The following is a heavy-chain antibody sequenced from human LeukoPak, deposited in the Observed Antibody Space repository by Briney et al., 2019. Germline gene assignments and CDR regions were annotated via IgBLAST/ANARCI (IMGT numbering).Heavy chain of an antibody. CDR1: GFTFSSYA. V-gene: IGHV3-23*01. CDR3: AKDGSDYGDLYYFGY. Sequence: QPGESLRLSCAASGFTFSSYAMSWVRQAPGKGLEWVSAISGSGGSTYYADSVKVRFTISRDNSKNTLYLQMNSLRAEDTAVYYCAKDGSDYGDLYYFGYWGQGTLVTVSS. CDR2: ISGSGGST. D-gene: IGHD4-17*01. J-gene: IGHJ4*02.